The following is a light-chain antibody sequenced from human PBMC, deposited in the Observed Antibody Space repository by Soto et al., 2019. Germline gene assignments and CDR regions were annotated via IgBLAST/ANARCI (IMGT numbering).Light chain of an antibody. CDR3: QQRADWWT. J-gene: IGKJ1*01. Sequence: EIVVTQSPATLSLSPGERATLSCRASQSVSSHLAWYQQKPGQAPRLLIDDASNRATGIPARFSGSGSGTDFTLTISSLEPEDSAVYYCQQRADWWTLGQGTKVDIK. CDR1: QSVSSH. V-gene: IGKV3-11*01. CDR2: DAS.